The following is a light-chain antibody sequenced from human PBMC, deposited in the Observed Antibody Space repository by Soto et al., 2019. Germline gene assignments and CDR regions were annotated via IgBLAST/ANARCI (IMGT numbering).Light chain of an antibody. CDR2: GNG. CDR3: QSYDSSLSGSEV. CDR1: SSNIGAGHD. V-gene: IGLV1-40*01. Sequence: QCLLTQPPSVSGAPGQRFTISCTGSSSNIGAGHDVHWYQQLPGTAPKLLIYGNGNRPSGVPDRFSGSKSGTSASLAITGLQAEDEADYYCQSYDSSLSGSEVFGTGTKVTVL. J-gene: IGLJ1*01.